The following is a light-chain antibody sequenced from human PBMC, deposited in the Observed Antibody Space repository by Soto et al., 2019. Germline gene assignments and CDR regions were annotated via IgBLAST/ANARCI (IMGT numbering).Light chain of an antibody. CDR2: GTS. V-gene: IGKV3-20*01. CDR3: QQYLASPPWT. Sequence: EIVLTQSPGTLSLSPGERAILSCRASQSVNSGYLAWYQQKPGQAPRLLIYGTSIRAAGIPDRFSGSGSGTDFTPTISGLEPEDFAVYSCQQYLASPPWTFGQGTKV. CDR1: QSVNSGY. J-gene: IGKJ1*01.